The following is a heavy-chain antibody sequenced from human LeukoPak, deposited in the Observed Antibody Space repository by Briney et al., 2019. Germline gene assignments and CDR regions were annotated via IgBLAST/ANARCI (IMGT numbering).Heavy chain of an antibody. V-gene: IGHV3-23*01. Sequence: PGGSLRLSCAASGFTFSRYAMSCVRQAPGKGLEWVSAISGSGGSTYYADSVKGRFTISRDNSKNTLYLQMNSLRAEDTAVYYCAKRPGYDSSGYRDYWGQGTLVTVSS. CDR1: GFTFSRYA. D-gene: IGHD3-22*01. CDR3: AKRPGYDSSGYRDY. CDR2: ISGSGGST. J-gene: IGHJ4*02.